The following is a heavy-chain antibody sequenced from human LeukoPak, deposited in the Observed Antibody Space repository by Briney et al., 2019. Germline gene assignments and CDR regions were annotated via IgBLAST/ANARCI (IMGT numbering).Heavy chain of an antibody. Sequence: GASVKVSCKASGYTFTGYYMHWVRQAPGQGLEWMGWINPNSGGTNYAQKFQGRVTMTRDTSISTAYLQWSSLKASDTAMYYCARHSPTYYYDSSGYKNAFDLWGQGTIVTVSS. CDR1: GYTFTGYY. D-gene: IGHD3-22*01. V-gene: IGHV1-2*02. CDR2: INPNSGGT. CDR3: ARHSPTYYYDSSGYKNAFDL. J-gene: IGHJ3*01.